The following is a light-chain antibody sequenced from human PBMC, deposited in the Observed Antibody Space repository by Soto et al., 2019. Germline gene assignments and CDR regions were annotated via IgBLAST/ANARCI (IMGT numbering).Light chain of an antibody. CDR2: AAS. CDR3: LQDHSYPWT. Sequence: AIQLTQSPSSLSASVGDRVTITCRAGQDIRSDLGWYQHKPGKAPRLLIHAASSLQSGVPSRFSGSASGTEFTLTISSLQPEDLASYCCLQDHSYPWTFGQGTMVDIK. V-gene: IGKV1-6*01. J-gene: IGKJ1*01. CDR1: QDIRSD.